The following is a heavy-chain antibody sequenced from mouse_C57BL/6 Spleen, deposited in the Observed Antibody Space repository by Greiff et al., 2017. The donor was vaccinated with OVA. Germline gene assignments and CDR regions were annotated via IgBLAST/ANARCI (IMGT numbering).Heavy chain of an antibody. V-gene: IGHV1-69*01. Sequence: VKLQQPGAELVMPGASVKLSCKASGYTFTSYWMHWVKQRPGQGLEWIGEIDPSDSYTNYNQKFKGKSTLTVDKSSSTAYMQLSSLTSEDSAVYYCARGATMITKAMDYWGQGTSVTVSS. J-gene: IGHJ4*01. CDR3: ARGATMITKAMDY. D-gene: IGHD2-4*01. CDR1: GYTFTSYW. CDR2: IDPSDSYT.